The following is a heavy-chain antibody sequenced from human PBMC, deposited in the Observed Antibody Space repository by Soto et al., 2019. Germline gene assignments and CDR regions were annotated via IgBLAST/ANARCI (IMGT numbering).Heavy chain of an antibody. J-gene: IGHJ6*02. V-gene: IGHV3-33*01. D-gene: IGHD3-10*01. CDR2: IWYDGSNK. CDR3: ARGCWFGEPYYYYYGMDV. Sequence: KXLEWVAVIWYDGSNKYYADSVKGRFTISRDNSKNTLYLQMNSLRAEDTAVYYCARGCWFGEPYYYYYGMDVWGQGTTVTVSS.